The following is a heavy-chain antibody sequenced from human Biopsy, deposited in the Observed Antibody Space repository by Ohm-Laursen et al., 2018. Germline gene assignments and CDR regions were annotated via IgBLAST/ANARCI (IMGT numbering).Heavy chain of an antibody. CDR1: GYTFTTYH. Sequence: ASVKVSCKVSGYTFTTYHLHWVRQAPGQGLEWMGVISPSGATTSFSQKFQGRITMTRDTSTGTVYMDLNSLGSEDTAVYYCARAGVGSDGTDSYYYGMDVWGPGTTVTVSS. J-gene: IGHJ6*02. D-gene: IGHD5-24*01. CDR2: ISPSGATT. V-gene: IGHV1-46*01. CDR3: ARAGVGSDGTDSYYYGMDV.